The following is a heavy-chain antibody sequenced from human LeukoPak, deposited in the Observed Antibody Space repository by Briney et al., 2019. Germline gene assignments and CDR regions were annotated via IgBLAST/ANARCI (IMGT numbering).Heavy chain of an antibody. J-gene: IGHJ4*01. D-gene: IGHD3-22*01. CDR3: ARGREYYDSSGYLRVSLFDY. CDR1: GFTFRSYA. Sequence: GGSLRLSCAASGFTFRSYAMSWVRQAPGKGLEWVSVIYSGGSTYYADSVKGRFTISRDNSKNTLYLQMNSLRAEDTAVYYCARGREYYDSSGYLRVSLFDYWGHGTLVTVSS. V-gene: IGHV3-53*01. CDR2: IYSGGST.